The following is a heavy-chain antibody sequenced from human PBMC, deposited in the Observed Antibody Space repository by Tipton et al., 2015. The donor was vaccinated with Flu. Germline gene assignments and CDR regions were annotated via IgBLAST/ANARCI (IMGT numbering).Heavy chain of an antibody. J-gene: IGHJ5*02. CDR1: GFTFSTYW. V-gene: IGHV3-7*03. CDR3: ARGQGANP. Sequence: SLRLSCAASGFTFSTYWMTWVRQAPGKGLEWVANIKHDGNEKNYVDSVKGRFAISRDNSKNMLSLQMNSLRAEDTAVYYCARGQGANPWGQGTLVTVSS. CDR2: IKHDGNEK.